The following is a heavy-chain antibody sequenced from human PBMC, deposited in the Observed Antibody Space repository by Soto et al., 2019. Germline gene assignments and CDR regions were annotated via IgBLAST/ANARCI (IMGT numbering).Heavy chain of an antibody. V-gene: IGHV4-30-2*01. CDR1: GGSISSGGYS. D-gene: IGHD2-21*01. Sequence: TLSLTCAVSGGSISSGGYSWSWIRQPPWKCLEWIGYIYHSGSTYYNPSLKSRVTISVDRSKNQFSLKLSSVTAADTAVYYCSRAAYCGGECYSVYYYGKEVWGQGTTDNVSS. CDR2: IYHSGST. J-gene: IGHJ6*02. CDR3: SRAAYCGGECYSVYYYGKEV.